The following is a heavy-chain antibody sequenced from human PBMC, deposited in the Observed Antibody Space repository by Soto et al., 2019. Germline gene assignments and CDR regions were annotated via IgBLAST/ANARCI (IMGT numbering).Heavy chain of an antibody. CDR1: GVTVSSNY. V-gene: IGHV3-66*04. J-gene: IGHJ4*02. Sequence: EVQLVESGGGLVQPGGSLRLSCAASGVTVSSNYMSWVRQAPGKGLEWVSVIYIGGNTYYADSVKGRFTISRDNSKNTLYLQMNSQRAEDTAVYYCARHGYNYGGGYFDYWGQGTLITVSS. D-gene: IGHD5-18*01. CDR3: ARHGYNYGGGYFDY. CDR2: IYIGGNT.